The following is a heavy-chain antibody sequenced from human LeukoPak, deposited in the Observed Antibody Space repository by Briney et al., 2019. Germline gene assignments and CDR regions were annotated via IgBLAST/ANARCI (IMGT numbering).Heavy chain of an antibody. CDR2: ISSSSSYI. D-gene: IGHD3-22*01. CDR3: ARSLGSSGYQDY. J-gene: IGHJ4*02. V-gene: IGHV3-21*01. Sequence: GSLRLSCAASGFTFSSYSMNWVRQAPGKGLEWVSSISSSSSYIYYADSVKGRFTISRDNAKNSLYLQMNSLRAEDTAVYYCARSLGSSGYQDYWGQGTLVTVSS. CDR1: GFTFSSYS.